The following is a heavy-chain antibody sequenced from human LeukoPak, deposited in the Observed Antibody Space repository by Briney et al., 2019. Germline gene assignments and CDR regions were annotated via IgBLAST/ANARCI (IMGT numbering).Heavy chain of an antibody. D-gene: IGHD5-24*01. V-gene: IGHV5-51*01. CDR2: IYPGDSDT. CDR1: GYSLTSYW. J-gene: IGHJ4*02. Sequence: GESLKISCKGSGYSLTSYWIGWVRQMPGKGLEWMGIIYPGDSDTRYSPSFQGQVTISADKSISTAYLQWSSLKASDTAMYNCARLEMATTTTLYFWGQGTLVTVSS. CDR3: ARLEMATTTTLYF.